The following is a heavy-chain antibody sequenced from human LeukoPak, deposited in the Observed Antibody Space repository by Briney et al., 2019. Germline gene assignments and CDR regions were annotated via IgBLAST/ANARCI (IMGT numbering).Heavy chain of an antibody. CDR1: GFTFSSYA. D-gene: IGHD4-17*01. J-gene: IGHJ4*02. Sequence: GVSLRLSCAASGFTFSSYAMSWVRQAPGKGLEWVSVISGSGGSTYYGDSVKGRFTISRDNSKNTLYLQMTSLRAEDTAVYYCARGATVTTAYFDYWGQGTLVTVSS. CDR3: ARGATVTTAYFDY. V-gene: IGHV3-23*01. CDR2: ISGSGGST.